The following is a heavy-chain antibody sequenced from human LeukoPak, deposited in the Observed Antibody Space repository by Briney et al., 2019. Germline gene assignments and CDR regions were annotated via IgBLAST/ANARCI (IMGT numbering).Heavy chain of an antibody. J-gene: IGHJ4*02. Sequence: SETLSLTCTVSGGSISSSRYYWGWIRQPPGKGLEWIGSIYNSEHTYYNPSLKSRVTISIDTSKNQFSLKLSSVSAADTAVYYCARDRGQHVDWLLANYWGQGTLVTVSS. CDR2: IYNSEHT. D-gene: IGHD3-9*01. V-gene: IGHV4-39*07. CDR1: GGSISSSRYY. CDR3: ARDRGQHVDWLLANY.